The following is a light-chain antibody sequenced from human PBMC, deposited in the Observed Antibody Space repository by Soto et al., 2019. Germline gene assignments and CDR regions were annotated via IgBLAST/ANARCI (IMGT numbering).Light chain of an antibody. J-gene: IGKJ3*01. CDR1: ESIRSY. V-gene: IGKV1-39*01. Sequence: DIQMTQSPSSLSASVGDRVTITCRASESIRSYLNWYQQKPGKAPKLLIYGASSLQSGVPSRFSGGGSGTDFTLTISSLQPEDFATYYCQQSFSTPRFTFGPGTRVDI. CDR2: GAS. CDR3: QQSFSTPRFT.